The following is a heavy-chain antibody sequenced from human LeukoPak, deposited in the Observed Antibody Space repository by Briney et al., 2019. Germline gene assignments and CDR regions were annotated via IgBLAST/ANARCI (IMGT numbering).Heavy chain of an antibody. D-gene: IGHD2-15*01. CDR3: ARGYCRGGSCYNWGAFDI. CDR2: MSYDGRHI. J-gene: IGHJ3*02. Sequence: PGGSLRLSCAASGFTFSSYGMSWVRQAPGKGLEWVALMSYDGRHIYYADSVKGRFTTSRDNSKNTLYLQMNSLRAEDTAVYYCARGYCRGGSCYNWGAFDIWGQGTMVTVSS. V-gene: IGHV3-30*03. CDR1: GFTFSSYG.